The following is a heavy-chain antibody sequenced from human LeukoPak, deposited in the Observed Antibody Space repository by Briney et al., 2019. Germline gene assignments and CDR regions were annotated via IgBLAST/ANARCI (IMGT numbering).Heavy chain of an antibody. D-gene: IGHD2-2*02. J-gene: IGHJ5*02. Sequence: PGGSLRLSCAASGFTFSSYAMSWIRQPPGKGLEWIGEINHSGSTNYNPSLKSRVTISVDTSKNQFSLKLSSVTAADTAVYYCARGPPVPAAIRRWFDPWGQGTLVTVSS. CDR2: INHSGST. V-gene: IGHV4-34*01. CDR1: GFTFSSYA. CDR3: ARGPPVPAAIRRWFDP.